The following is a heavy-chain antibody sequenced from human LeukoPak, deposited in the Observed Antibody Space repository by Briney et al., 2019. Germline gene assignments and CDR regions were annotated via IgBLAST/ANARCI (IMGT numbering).Heavy chain of an antibody. D-gene: IGHD1-1*01. CDR2: ISDSGGST. Sequence: GGSLRLSCAASGFTFSSYAMSWVRQAPGKGLEWVSAISDSGGSTYYADSVKGRFTVSRDNSRNTLYLQMNSLRAEDTAVYYCAKTVIDTTHFDCWGQGTLVTAS. V-gene: IGHV3-23*01. CDR3: AKTVIDTTHFDC. CDR1: GFTFSSYA. J-gene: IGHJ4*02.